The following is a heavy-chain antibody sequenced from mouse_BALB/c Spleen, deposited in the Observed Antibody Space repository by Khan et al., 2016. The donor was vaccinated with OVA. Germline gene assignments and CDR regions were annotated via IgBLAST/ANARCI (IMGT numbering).Heavy chain of an antibody. CDR2: IWGDGST. Sequence: VQLLETGPGLVAPSESLSITCTVSGFSLSSYGVNWVRQPPGKGLEWLGVIWGDGSTNYHSALISRLIISKDNSKSQVFLKLNSLQTDDTATYYCAKFTPDYYSMDYWGQGTSVTVSS. V-gene: IGHV2-3*01. CDR1: GFSLSSYG. J-gene: IGHJ4*01. CDR3: AKFTPDYYSMDY. D-gene: IGHD1-1*01.